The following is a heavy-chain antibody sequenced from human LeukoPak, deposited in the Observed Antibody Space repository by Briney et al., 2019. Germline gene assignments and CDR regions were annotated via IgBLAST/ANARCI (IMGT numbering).Heavy chain of an antibody. CDR3: ARGGTGAFDY. V-gene: IGHV3-11*06. Sequence: GGSLRLSCAASGFPFTSGFTFSDYYMSWIRQAPGKGLEWVSYISSTSTYTNYADSVKGRFTISRDNANNSVYLQMNSPRADDTAIYYCARGGTGAFDYWGQGTLVTVSS. CDR1: GFPFTSGFTFSDYY. J-gene: IGHJ4*02. CDR2: ISSTSTYT. D-gene: IGHD2-8*02.